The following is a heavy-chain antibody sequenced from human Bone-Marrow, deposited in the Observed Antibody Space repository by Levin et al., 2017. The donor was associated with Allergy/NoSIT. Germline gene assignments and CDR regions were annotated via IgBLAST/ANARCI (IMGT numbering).Heavy chain of an antibody. CDR2: IWYDGGTK. D-gene: IGHD6-13*01. CDR1: AFTFSSFG. Sequence: PGGSLRLSCAASAFTFSSFGMHWVRQAPGKGLEWVAVIWYDGGTKYYADSVKGRFTISRDNSKNTLYLQMNSLRAEDTAVYYCATYTTSWRVFDYWGQGTLVTVSS. V-gene: IGHV3-33*01. J-gene: IGHJ4*02. CDR3: ATYTTSWRVFDY.